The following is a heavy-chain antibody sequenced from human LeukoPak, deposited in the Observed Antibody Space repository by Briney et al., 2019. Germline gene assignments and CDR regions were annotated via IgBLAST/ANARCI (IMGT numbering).Heavy chain of an antibody. J-gene: IGHJ4*02. CDR3: ATMFPRGDYYFDY. D-gene: IGHD2-21*02. V-gene: IGHV4-39*01. CDR2: IYYSGST. CDR1: GGSIGSSSYY. Sequence: SETLSLTCTVSGGSIGSSSYYWGWIRQPSGKGLEWIGSIYYSGSTYYNPSLKSRVTISVDTSKNQFSLKLTSVTAADTAVYFCATMFPRGDYYFDYWGQGTLVTVSS.